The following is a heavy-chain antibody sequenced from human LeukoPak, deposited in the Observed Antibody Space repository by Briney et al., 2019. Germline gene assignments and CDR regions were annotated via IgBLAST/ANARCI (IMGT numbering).Heavy chain of an antibody. CDR1: GFTFSSYA. V-gene: IGHV3-30-3*01. J-gene: IGHJ4*02. D-gene: IGHD3-10*01. CDR2: ISYDGSNK. Sequence: PGRSLRLSCAASGFTFSSYAMHWVRQAPGKGLEWVAVISYDGSNKYYADSVKGRFTISRDNSKNTLYLQMNSLRAEDTAVYYCVRDAVEVREIIDYWGQGTLVTVSS. CDR3: VRDAVEVREIIDY.